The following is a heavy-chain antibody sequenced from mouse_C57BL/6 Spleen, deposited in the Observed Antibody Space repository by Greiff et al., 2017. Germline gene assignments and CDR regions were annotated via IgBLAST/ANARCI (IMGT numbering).Heavy chain of an antibody. CDR2: IDPETGGT. J-gene: IGHJ1*03. CDR3: TRRDGFWYFEV. CDR1: GYTFTDYE. Sequence: QVQLQQSGAELVRPGASVTLSCKASGYTFTDYEMHWVKQTPVHGLEWIGAIDPETGGTAYNQKFKGKAILTADKSSSTAYMELRSLTSEDSAVYYCTRRDGFWYFEVWGTGTTVTVSS. D-gene: IGHD2-3*01. V-gene: IGHV1-15*01.